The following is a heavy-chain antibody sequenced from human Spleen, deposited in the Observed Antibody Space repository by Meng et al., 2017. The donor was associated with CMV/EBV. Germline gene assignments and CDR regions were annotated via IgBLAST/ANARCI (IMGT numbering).Heavy chain of an antibody. J-gene: IGHJ6*02. CDR2: IYYSGST. CDR3: ARDYPIGSSTSRRGYYYGMDV. CDR1: GGSFSSYY. V-gene: IGHV4-59*01. D-gene: IGHD2-2*01. Sequence: SETLSLTCTVSGGSFSSYYWSWIRQPPGKGLEWIGYIYYSGSTNYNPSLKSRVTISVDTSKNQFSLKLSSVTAADTAVYYCARDYPIGSSTSRRGYYYGMDVWGQGTTVTVSS.